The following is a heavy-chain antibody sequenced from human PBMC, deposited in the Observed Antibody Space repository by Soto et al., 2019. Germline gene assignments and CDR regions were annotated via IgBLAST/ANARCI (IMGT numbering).Heavy chain of an antibody. J-gene: IGHJ5*02. Sequence: ASVKVSCKVSGYTLAELSMHWVGQTPGKGRVRMGGFDPEDGETIYAQKCQGRVTMTEYTFTEIAYMELSSLRSEDTAVYYCATWAMEATYNWFDPWGQGTPVTVSS. V-gene: IGHV1-24*01. CDR3: ATWAMEATYNWFDP. D-gene: IGHD1-26*01. CDR1: GYTLAELS. CDR2: FDPEDGET.